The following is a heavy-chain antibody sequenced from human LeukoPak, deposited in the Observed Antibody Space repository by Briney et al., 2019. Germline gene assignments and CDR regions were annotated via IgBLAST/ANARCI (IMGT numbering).Heavy chain of an antibody. V-gene: IGHV4-34*01. D-gene: IGHD3-22*01. CDR1: GGSFSGYY. CDR3: ARFGYYDSSGYYYATPFYYYYMDV. J-gene: IGHJ6*03. CDR2: INHSGST. Sequence: PSETLSLTCAVYGGSFSGYYWSWIRQPPGKGLEWIGEINHSGSTNYNPSLKSRVTISVDTSKNQFSLKLSSVTAADTAVYYCARFGYYDSSGYYYATPFYYYYMDVWGKGTTVTVSS.